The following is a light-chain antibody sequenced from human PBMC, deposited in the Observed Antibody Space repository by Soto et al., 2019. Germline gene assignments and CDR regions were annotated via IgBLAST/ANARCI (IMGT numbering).Light chain of an antibody. V-gene: IGKV1-9*01. J-gene: IGKJ5*01. CDR3: QQLFSYPMT. CDR1: QGISSS. Sequence: SPLTQSPSSLSAVVGDRVTITCRASQGISSSLDWYQQKPGKAPKVLIYTASTLESGVPSRFSGSGSGTDLTLTISSLQPEDFATYYCQQLFSYPMTFGQGTRLEI. CDR2: TAS.